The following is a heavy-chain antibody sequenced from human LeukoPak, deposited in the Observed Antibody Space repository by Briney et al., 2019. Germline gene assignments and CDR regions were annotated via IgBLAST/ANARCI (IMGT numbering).Heavy chain of an antibody. V-gene: IGHV1-69*01. CDR1: GGTLSSYA. Sequence: SVKVSCKASGGTLSSYAISWVRQAPGQGLEWMGGIIPIFGTANYAQKFQGRVTITADESTSTAYMELSSLRSEDTAVYYCARADGYCSSTSCYGYYYYMDVWGKGTTVTVSS. CDR2: IIPIFGTA. CDR3: ARADGYCSSTSCYGYYYYMDV. J-gene: IGHJ6*03. D-gene: IGHD2-2*01.